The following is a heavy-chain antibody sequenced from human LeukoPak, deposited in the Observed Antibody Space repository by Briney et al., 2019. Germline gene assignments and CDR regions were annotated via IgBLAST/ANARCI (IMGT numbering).Heavy chain of an antibody. V-gene: IGHV3-49*04. Sequence: GGSLRLSCAASGFTFSNAWMNWVRQAPGKGLEWVGFIRSKAYGGTTEYAASVKGRFTISRDDSKSIAYLQMNSLKTEDTAVYYCTREVAVTTGFDYWGQGTLVTVSS. CDR2: IRSKAYGGTT. D-gene: IGHD4-11*01. J-gene: IGHJ4*02. CDR3: TREVAVTTGFDY. CDR1: GFTFSNAW.